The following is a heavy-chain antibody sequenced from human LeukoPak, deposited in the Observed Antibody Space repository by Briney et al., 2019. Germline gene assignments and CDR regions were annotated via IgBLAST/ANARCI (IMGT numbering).Heavy chain of an antibody. D-gene: IGHD2-2*01. Sequence: GGSLRLPCAASGFTFSGSAMDWVRQASGKGLEGVGRIRSKANSYATAYAASVKGRFTISRDDPKNTAYLPMNSLKTEDTAVYYCTYGGGSQVVGMPWGYYGMDVWGQGTTVTVSS. CDR2: IRSKANSYAT. J-gene: IGHJ6*02. CDR1: GFTFSGSA. V-gene: IGHV3-73*01. CDR3: TYGGGSQVVGMPWGYYGMDV.